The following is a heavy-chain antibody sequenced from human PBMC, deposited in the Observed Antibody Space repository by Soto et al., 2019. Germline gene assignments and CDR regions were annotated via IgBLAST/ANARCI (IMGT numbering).Heavy chain of an antibody. CDR3: ASTVLRSGCYYFDY. D-gene: IGHD4-17*01. J-gene: IGHJ4*02. CDR2: IIPIFGTA. Sequence: QVQLVQSGAEVKKPGSSVKVSCKASGGTFSSYAISWVRQAPGQGLEWMGGIIPIFGTANYAQKFQGRVTITADESTSTAYMELSSLRSEDTAVYYCASTVLRSGCYYFDYWGQGTLVTVSA. CDR1: GGTFSSYA. V-gene: IGHV1-69*01.